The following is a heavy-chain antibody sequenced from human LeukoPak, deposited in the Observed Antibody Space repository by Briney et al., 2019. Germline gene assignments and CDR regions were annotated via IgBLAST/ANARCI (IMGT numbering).Heavy chain of an antibody. J-gene: IGHJ5*02. D-gene: IGHD3-9*01. CDR3: AGLHFDWLLGWFDP. Sequence: SETLSLTCTVSDASISSYHWSWIRQPAGKGLEWIGRIYPSGSTNYNPSLKSRVTISVDTSKNQFSLKLSSVTAADMAVYYCAGLHFDWLLGWFDPWGQGTLVTVFS. CDR1: DASISSYH. CDR2: IYPSGST. V-gene: IGHV4-4*07.